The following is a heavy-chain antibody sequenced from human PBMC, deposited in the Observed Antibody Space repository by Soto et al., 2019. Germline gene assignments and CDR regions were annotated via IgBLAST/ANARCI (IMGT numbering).Heavy chain of an antibody. CDR2: INHSGST. D-gene: IGHD6-13*01. V-gene: IGHV4-34*01. J-gene: IGHJ4*02. CDR1: GGSFSGYY. CDR3: ASTGYSRIDY. Sequence: QVQLQQWGAGLLKPSETLSLTCAVYGGSFSGYYWSWIGQPPGKGLEWIGEINHSGSTNYNPSLKSRVTISVDTSKNQFSLKLSSVTAADTAVYYCASTGYSRIDYWGQGTLVTVSS.